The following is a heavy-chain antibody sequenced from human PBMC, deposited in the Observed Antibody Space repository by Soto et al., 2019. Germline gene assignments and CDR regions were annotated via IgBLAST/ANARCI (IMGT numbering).Heavy chain of an antibody. CDR3: ARDRILILDV. CDR2: MSDGSST. CDR1: GFTFSSYW. Sequence: EVQLVESGGGLVQPGGSLRLSCAASGFTFSSYWMHWVRQAPGEGPVWVSRMSDGSSTDSADSVKGCFTKSRDNAKNTLSMRMSRMRVEATAVYYCARDRILILDVRGLATTVTVPS. V-gene: IGHV3-74*01. D-gene: IGHD2-15*01. J-gene: IGHJ6*02.